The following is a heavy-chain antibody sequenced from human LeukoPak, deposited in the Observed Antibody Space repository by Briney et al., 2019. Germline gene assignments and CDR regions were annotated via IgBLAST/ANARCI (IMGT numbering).Heavy chain of an antibody. V-gene: IGHV3-23*01. CDR1: GFTFSSYA. CDR3: AKDPGWELLSWYDY. Sequence: GRSLRLSCAASGFTFSSYAMSWVRQAPGKGLEWVSAISGSGGSTYYADSVKGRFTISRDNSKNTLYLQMNSLRAEDTAVYYCAKDPGWELLSWYDYWGQGTLVTVSS. J-gene: IGHJ4*02. CDR2: ISGSGGST. D-gene: IGHD1-26*01.